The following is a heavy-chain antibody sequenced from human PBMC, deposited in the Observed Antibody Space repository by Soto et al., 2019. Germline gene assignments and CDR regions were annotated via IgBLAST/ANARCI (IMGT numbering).Heavy chain of an antibody. CDR3: ARAGYNHRRDFDY. J-gene: IGHJ4*02. Sequence: SVKVSCKASGGTFSSYAISWVRQAPGQGLEWMGGIIPIFGTANYAQKFQGRVTITADESTSTAYMELSSLRSEDTAVYYCARAGYNHRRDFDYWSQGTLVTVSS. CDR2: IIPIFGTA. V-gene: IGHV1-69*13. D-gene: IGHD5-12*01. CDR1: GGTFSSYA.